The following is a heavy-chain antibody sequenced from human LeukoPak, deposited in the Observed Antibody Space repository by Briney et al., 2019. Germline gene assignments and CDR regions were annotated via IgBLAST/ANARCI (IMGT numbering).Heavy chain of an antibody. J-gene: IGHJ4*02. Sequence: GGSLTLPCAASGFTFSNHARSGLRQAPGKGLQWVSVISGGARTKEYADSVKGRFTVSRDNSVNTLSLHMDSLRVEDTAIYYCAKNVVFTRYFDSWGQGTLVTVSS. CDR1: GFTFSNHA. V-gene: IGHV3-23*01. D-gene: IGHD2-21*01. CDR2: ISGGARTK. CDR3: AKNVVFTRYFDS.